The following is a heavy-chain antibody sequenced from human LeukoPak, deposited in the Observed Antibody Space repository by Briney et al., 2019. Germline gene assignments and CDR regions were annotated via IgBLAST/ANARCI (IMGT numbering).Heavy chain of an antibody. CDR2: IYYSGST. D-gene: IGHD3-22*01. CDR1: GGSISSYY. J-gene: IGHJ4*02. CDR3: ARELDYYDSSGYYFYFDY. V-gene: IGHV4-59*12. Sequence: PETLSLTCTVSGGSISSYYWSWIRQPPGKGLEWIGYIYYSGSTYYNPSLKSRVTISVDTSKNQFSLKLSSVTAADTAVYYCARELDYYDSSGYYFYFDYWGQGTLVTVSS.